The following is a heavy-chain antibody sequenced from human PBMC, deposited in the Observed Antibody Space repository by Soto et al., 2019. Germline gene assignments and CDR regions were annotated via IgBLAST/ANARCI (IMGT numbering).Heavy chain of an antibody. CDR3: ARDLAGGYGDPYYWYFDL. J-gene: IGHJ2*01. CDR1: GGSISSGDYY. Sequence: QVQLQESGPGLVKPSQTLSLTCTVSGGSISSGDYYWSWIRQPPGKGLEWIGYIYYSGSTYYNPSLKSRVTISVDTSKHQFSLKLSSVTAADTAVYYCARDLAGGYGDPYYWYFDLWGRGTLVTVSS. V-gene: IGHV4-30-4*01. CDR2: IYYSGST. D-gene: IGHD4-17*01.